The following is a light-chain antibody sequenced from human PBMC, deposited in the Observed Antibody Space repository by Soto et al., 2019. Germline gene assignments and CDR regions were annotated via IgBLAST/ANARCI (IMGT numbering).Light chain of an antibody. V-gene: IGKV1-5*01. J-gene: IGKJ1*01. Sequence: DIQMTQSPSTLSASVGDRVTITCRASQSVSSWLAWYQQKPGKAPKLLIYTASNLDSGVPSRFRGSGAGTEFTRTISSLQPDDFATYYCQQFSSYSRTFGQGTKV. CDR3: QQFSSYSRT. CDR2: TAS. CDR1: QSVSSW.